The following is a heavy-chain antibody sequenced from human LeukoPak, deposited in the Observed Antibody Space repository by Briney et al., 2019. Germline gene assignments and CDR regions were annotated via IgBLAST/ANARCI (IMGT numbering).Heavy chain of an antibody. CDR3: AGTARDFWTTYYYYYYMDV. J-gene: IGHJ6*03. Sequence: SVKVSCKASGGTFSSYAISWVRQAPGQGLEWMGGIIPIFGPTNYAQKFQGRLTIAADESTSTAYMELSSLRSEDTAMYYCAGTARDFWTTYYYYYYMDVWGKGTTVTVSS. CDR2: IIPIFGPT. V-gene: IGHV1-69*13. D-gene: IGHD3/OR15-3a*01. CDR1: GGTFSSYA.